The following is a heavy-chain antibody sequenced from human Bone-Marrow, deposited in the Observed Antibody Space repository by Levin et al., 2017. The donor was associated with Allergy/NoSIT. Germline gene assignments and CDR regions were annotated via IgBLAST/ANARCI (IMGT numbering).Heavy chain of an antibody. V-gene: IGHV3-33*01. J-gene: IGHJ4*02. Sequence: GGSLRLSCAASGFTFSSYGMHWVRQAPGKGLEWVAVIWYDGSNKYYADSVKGRFTISRDNSKNTLYLQMNSLRAEDTAVYYCARGDNVLLWFGESYFDYWGQGTLVTVSS. CDR1: GFTFSSYG. D-gene: IGHD3-10*01. CDR3: ARGDNVLLWFGESYFDY. CDR2: IWYDGSNK.